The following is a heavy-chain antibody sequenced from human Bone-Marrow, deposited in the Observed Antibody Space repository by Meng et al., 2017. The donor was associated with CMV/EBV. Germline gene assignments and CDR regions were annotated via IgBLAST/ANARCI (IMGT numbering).Heavy chain of an antibody. CDR3: AKGGGGNLGTPFDP. CDR1: GFTFSSYW. CDR2: IRADGSNK. J-gene: IGHJ5*02. D-gene: IGHD4-23*01. Sequence: GESLKISCAASGFTFSSYWMSWVRQAPGKGLEWVALIRADGSNKYYADSVKGRFTISRDNSKNTLYLQMSSLRTEDTAVYFCAKGGGGNLGTPFDPWGQGTRVTVSS. V-gene: IGHV3-30*02.